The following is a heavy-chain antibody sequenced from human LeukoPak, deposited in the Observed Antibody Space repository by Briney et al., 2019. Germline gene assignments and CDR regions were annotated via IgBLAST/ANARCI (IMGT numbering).Heavy chain of an antibody. V-gene: IGHV3-74*01. CDR1: GFTFNTHY. D-gene: IGHD1-26*01. J-gene: IGHJ4*02. CDR2: INSDGSST. CDR3: AREDVGATAARD. Sequence: GGSLRLSYAASGFTFNTHYMHWVRQAPGKGLVWVSRINSDGSSTSYADSVKGRFTISRDNAKNTLYLQMHSLRVEDTAVYYCAREDVGATAARDWGQGTLVTVSS.